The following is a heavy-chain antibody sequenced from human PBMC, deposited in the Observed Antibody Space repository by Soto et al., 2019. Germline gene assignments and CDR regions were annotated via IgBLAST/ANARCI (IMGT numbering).Heavy chain of an antibody. J-gene: IGHJ4*02. CDR3: ARDPGYCTNGVCYVFDY. CDR2: INPSGGST. D-gene: IGHD2-8*01. V-gene: IGHV1-46*03. CDR1: GYTFTSYY. Sequence: ASVKVSCKASGYTFTSYYMHWVRQAPGQGLEWMGIINPSGGSTSYAQKFQGRVTMTRDTSTSTVYMELSSLRSEGTAVYYCARDPGYCTNGVCYVFDYWGQGTLVTVSS.